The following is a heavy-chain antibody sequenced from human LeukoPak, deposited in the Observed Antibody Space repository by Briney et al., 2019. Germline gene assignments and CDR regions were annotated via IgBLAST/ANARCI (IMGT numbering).Heavy chain of an antibody. CDR1: GGSISSYY. V-gene: IGHV4-59*12. CDR2: VYYSGTT. CDR3: ARDQGPGIAAAYDY. D-gene: IGHD6-13*01. Sequence: SETLSLTRTVSGGSISSYYWSWIRQAPGKGLEWIGYVYYSGTTNYNPSLKSRVSISVDTSKNQFSLKLSSVTAADTAVYYCARDQGPGIAAAYDYWGQGTLVTVSS. J-gene: IGHJ4*02.